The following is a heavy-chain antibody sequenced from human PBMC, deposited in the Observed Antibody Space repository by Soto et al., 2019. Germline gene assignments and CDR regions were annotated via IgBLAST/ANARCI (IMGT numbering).Heavy chain of an antibody. Sequence: SVKVSCKASGGTFSSYAISWVRQAPGQGLEWMGGIIPILGTANYAQKFQGRVTITADESTSTAYMELSSLRSEDTAVYYCARDLSDYYEVRTDAFDIWGQGTMVTVSS. CDR2: IIPILGTA. CDR3: ARDLSDYYEVRTDAFDI. CDR1: GGTFSSYA. J-gene: IGHJ3*02. V-gene: IGHV1-69*13. D-gene: IGHD3-22*01.